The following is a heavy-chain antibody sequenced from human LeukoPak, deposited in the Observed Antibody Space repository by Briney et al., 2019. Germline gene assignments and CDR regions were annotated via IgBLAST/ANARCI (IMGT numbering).Heavy chain of an antibody. V-gene: IGHV4-31*03. CDR3: ARGLYCSSTSCYTGANNWFDP. Sequence: PSETLSLTCTVSGGSISSGGYYWSWIRQHPGKGLEWIGYIYYSGSTYYNPSLKSRVTISVDTSKNQFSLKLSSVTAADTAVYYCARGLYCSSTSCYTGANNWFDPWGQGTLVTVSS. D-gene: IGHD2-2*02. J-gene: IGHJ5*02. CDR2: IYYSGST. CDR1: GGSISSGGYY.